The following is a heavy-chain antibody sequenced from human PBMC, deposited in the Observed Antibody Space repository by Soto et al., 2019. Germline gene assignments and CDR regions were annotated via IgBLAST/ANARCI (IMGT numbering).Heavy chain of an antibody. CDR3: ARIRGNQLLASFDP. CDR1: GGSISSGGYY. J-gene: IGHJ5*02. CDR2: IYHSGTT. D-gene: IGHD2-2*01. V-gene: IGHV4-31*03. Sequence: QVQLQESGPGLVKPSQTLSLTCTVSGGSISSGGYYWSWIRQHPGKGLEWIGYIYHSGTTYYNPSLMSSVTISVVTSKNQFSLKLTSVTAADATVYYCARIRGNQLLASFDPWGQGTLVTVSS.